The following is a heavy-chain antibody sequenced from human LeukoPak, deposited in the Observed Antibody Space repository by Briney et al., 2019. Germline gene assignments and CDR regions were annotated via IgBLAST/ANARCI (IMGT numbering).Heavy chain of an antibody. J-gene: IGHJ3*02. CDR1: GGSISSGSYY. CDR2: IYTSGST. V-gene: IGHV4-61*02. D-gene: IGHD2-8*01. Sequence: ASQTLSLTCTASGGSISSGSYYWSWIRQPAGKGLEWIGRIYTSGSTNYNPSLKSRVTISVDTSKNQFSLKLSSVTAADTAVYYCASTDTNGGAFDIWGQGTMVTVSS. CDR3: ASTDTNGGAFDI.